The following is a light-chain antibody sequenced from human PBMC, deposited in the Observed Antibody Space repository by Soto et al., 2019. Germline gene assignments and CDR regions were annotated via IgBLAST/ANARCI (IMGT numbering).Light chain of an antibody. CDR2: GAS. J-gene: IGKJ5*01. CDR3: QQYNTWPPIT. V-gene: IGKV3-15*01. Sequence: EIMMKQSPATLSVSQGERATLSCRASQSVSSNLAWYQQKPGQAPRLLIYGASTRATGIPATFSGSGSGTEYTLTISSLQSEDFAIYYSQQYNTWPPITFGQGTRLEIK. CDR1: QSVSSN.